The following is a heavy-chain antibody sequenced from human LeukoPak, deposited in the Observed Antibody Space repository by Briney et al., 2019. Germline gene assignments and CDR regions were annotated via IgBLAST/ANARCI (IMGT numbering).Heavy chain of an antibody. CDR1: GFTFSSYW. J-gene: IGHJ6*03. CDR3: VRVSTVTIYGYYYYYMDV. D-gene: IGHD4-17*01. V-gene: IGHV3-7*01. Sequence: GGSLRLSCAASGFTFSSYWMSWVRQAPGKGLEWVANIKQDGSEKYYVDSVKGRFTISRDNAKNSLYLQMNSLRAEDTALYYCVRVSTVTIYGYYYYYMDVWGKGTTVTVSS. CDR2: IKQDGSEK.